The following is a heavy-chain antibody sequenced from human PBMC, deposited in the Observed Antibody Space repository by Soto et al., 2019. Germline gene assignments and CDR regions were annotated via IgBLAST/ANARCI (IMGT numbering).Heavy chain of an antibody. CDR2: IIPIFGTA. CDR3: ARDGYCSGGSCYSNSFDI. Sequence: SVKVSCTASGGTFSSYAISWVRQAPGQGLEWMGGIIPIFGTANYAQKFQGRVTITADESTSTAYMELSSLRSEDTAVYYCARDGYCSGGSCYSNSFDIWGQGTMVTVSS. D-gene: IGHD2-15*01. J-gene: IGHJ3*02. CDR1: GGTFSSYA. V-gene: IGHV1-69*13.